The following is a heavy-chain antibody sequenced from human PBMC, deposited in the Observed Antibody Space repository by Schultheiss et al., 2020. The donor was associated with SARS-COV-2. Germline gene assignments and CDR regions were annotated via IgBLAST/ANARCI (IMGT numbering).Heavy chain of an antibody. V-gene: IGHV1-2*06. CDR3: ARGPMIVVVITGPPDY. Sequence: ASVKVSCKASGYTFTDYNIHWVRQAPGQGLEWMGRINPNSGGTDYAQKFRGRVTMTRDTSISTAYMELSRLRSDDTAVYYCARGPMIVVVITGPPDYWGQGTLVTVSS. D-gene: IGHD3-22*01. CDR2: INPNSGGT. CDR1: GYTFTDYN. J-gene: IGHJ4*02.